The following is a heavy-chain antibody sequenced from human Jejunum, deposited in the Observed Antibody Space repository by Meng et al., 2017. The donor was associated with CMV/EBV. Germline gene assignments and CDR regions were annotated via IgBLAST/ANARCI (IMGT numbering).Heavy chain of an antibody. J-gene: IGHJ6*02. V-gene: IGHV3-69-1*01. CDR2: IGTGSTK. D-gene: IGHD5/OR15-5a*01. CDR1: GYSLSLYS. CDR3: VRDPVVSGLDV. Sequence: CTASGYSLSLYSMSWVRQAPGKGLEWVAYIGTGSTKYYADSLEGRFTVSREDAKNSLYLQMSSLRGEDTAVYFCVRDPVVSGLDVWGQGTTVTVSS.